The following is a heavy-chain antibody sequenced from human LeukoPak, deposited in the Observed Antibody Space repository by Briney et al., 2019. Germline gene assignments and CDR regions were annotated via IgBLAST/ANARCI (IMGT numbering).Heavy chain of an antibody. Sequence: SETLSLTCAVYGGSFSGYYWSWIRQPPGKGLEWIGEINHSGSTNYNPSLKSRVTISVDTSKNQFSLKLSSVTAADTAVYYCARGLPSGSSYDYWGQGTLVTVSS. D-gene: IGHD3-10*01. J-gene: IGHJ4*02. CDR2: INHSGST. CDR1: GGSFSGYY. CDR3: ARGLPSGSSYDY. V-gene: IGHV4-34*01.